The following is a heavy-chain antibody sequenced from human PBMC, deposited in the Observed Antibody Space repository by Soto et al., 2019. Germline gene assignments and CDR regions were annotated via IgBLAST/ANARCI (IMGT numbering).Heavy chain of an antibody. CDR3: ARQNTAMVTDPYYYGMDV. Sequence: PSETLSLTCTVSGGSTSSYYWCWIRQPPGKALEWIGYFFYGGTSNYNPPLKSRVTISVDTSKNHFSLKLSSVTAADTAVYYFARQNTAMVTDPYYYGMDVWGQGTTVTVSS. D-gene: IGHD5-18*01. V-gene: IGHV4-59*08. CDR1: GGSTSSYY. J-gene: IGHJ6*02. CDR2: FFYGGTS.